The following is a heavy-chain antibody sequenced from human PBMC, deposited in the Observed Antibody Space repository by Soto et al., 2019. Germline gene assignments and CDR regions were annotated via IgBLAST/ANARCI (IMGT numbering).Heavy chain of an antibody. J-gene: IGHJ4*02. D-gene: IGHD6-13*01. CDR2: ISGSGGST. Sequence: PGWSLRLSCAASGITFSTYAMSWVRQAPGKGLEWVSAISGSGGSTYYADSVKGRFTISRDKSKNTLYLQMNSLRAEDTALYYCAKSFSSNWYDYFDYWGQGSLVTVSS. CDR1: GITFSTYA. CDR3: AKSFSSNWYDYFDY. V-gene: IGHV3-23*01.